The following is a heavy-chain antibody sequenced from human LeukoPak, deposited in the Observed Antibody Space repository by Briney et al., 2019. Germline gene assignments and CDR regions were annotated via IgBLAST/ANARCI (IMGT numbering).Heavy chain of an antibody. J-gene: IGHJ4*02. CDR1: GGSISSGYYY. CDR2: MYNSGST. Sequence: SETLSLTCTVSGGSISSGYYYWSWMRHPAEKALEWIGRMYNSGSTNYHLSLKSRHTIPVDTSKTQFSLKLSSVTAADTAVYYGAREICSGGSCYHIGLFDYWGQGTLVTVSS. V-gene: IGHV4-61*02. D-gene: IGHD2-15*01. CDR3: AREICSGGSCYHIGLFDY.